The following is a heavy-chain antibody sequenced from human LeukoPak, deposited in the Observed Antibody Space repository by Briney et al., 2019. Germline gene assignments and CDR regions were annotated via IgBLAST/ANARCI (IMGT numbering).Heavy chain of an antibody. V-gene: IGHV4-59*12. CDR2: IFDIGSI. J-gene: IGHJ4*02. Sequence: SETLSLTCTVSGGSISSYYWSWIRQPPGKGLEWIAYIFDIGSINYNPSLKSRVTISLDTSKSQFSLKLSSVTAADTAVYYCARAHSSGYYYWGQGTLVTVSS. CDR3: ARAHSSGYYY. D-gene: IGHD3-22*01. CDR1: GGSISSYY.